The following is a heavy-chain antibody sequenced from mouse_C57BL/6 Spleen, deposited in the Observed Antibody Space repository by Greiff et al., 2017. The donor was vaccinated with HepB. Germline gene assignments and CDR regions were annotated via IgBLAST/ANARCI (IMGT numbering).Heavy chain of an antibody. CDR1: GYTFTSYW. CDR2: IYPGSGST. Sequence: QVQLKQPGAELVKPGASVKMSCKASGYTFTSYWITWVKQRPGQGLEWIGDIYPGSGSTNYNEKFKSKATLTVDTSSSTAYMQLSSLTSEDSAVYYCARGWIDYDYDGFAYWGQGTLVTVSA. D-gene: IGHD2-4*01. J-gene: IGHJ3*01. CDR3: ARGWIDYDYDGFAY. V-gene: IGHV1-55*01.